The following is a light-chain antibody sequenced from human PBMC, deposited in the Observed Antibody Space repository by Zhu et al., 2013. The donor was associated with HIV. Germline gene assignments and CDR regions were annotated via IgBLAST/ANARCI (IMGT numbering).Light chain of an antibody. Sequence: EIVMTQSPGTLSLSPGERATLSCRASQSVSSRYLAWYQQQPGQAPRVLIYDASSRATGIPDRFSGSGSGTDFTLTISSLEPEDFAIYYCQQRNNWPPENSFGQGTKLEI. CDR1: QSVSSRY. J-gene: IGKJ2*03. CDR3: QQRNNWPPENS. V-gene: IGKV3D-20*02. CDR2: DAS.